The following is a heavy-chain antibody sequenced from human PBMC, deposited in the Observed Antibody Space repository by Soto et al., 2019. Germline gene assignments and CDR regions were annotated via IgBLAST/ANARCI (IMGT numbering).Heavy chain of an antibody. CDR3: ASLGESTSGDY. CDR2: INHSGST. Sequence: QGQLQQWGAGLLKPSETLSLTCAVYGGSFSGYYWSWIRQPPGKGLEWIGEINHSGSTNYNPSLNSRVTLSVDTSKNQFSLKLSSVTAADTAVYYCASLGESTSGDYWGQGTLVTVSS. V-gene: IGHV4-34*01. D-gene: IGHD2-2*01. CDR1: GGSFSGYY. J-gene: IGHJ4*02.